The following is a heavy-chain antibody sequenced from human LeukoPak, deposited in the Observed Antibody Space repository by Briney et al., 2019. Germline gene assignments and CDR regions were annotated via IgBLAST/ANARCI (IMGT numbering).Heavy chain of an antibody. V-gene: IGHV1-8*01. CDR3: ARFLTHCSGTSCYLRGWFDP. Sequence: ASVKVSCKASGYTFTSYDINWVRQATGQGLEWMGWMNPNSGNTGYAQKFQGRVTMTRNTSISTAYMELSSLRSEDTAVYYCARFLTHCSGTSCYLRGWFDPWGQGTLVTVSS. CDR2: MNPNSGNT. D-gene: IGHD2-2*01. J-gene: IGHJ5*02. CDR1: GYTFTSYD.